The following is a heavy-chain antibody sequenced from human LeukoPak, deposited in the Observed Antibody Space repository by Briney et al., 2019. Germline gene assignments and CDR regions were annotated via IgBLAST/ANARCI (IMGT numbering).Heavy chain of an antibody. J-gene: IGHJ4*02. CDR3: AKDSSANY. CDR1: GFTFSTSW. D-gene: IGHD3-10*01. CDR2: IKQDGSEK. Sequence: GGSLRLSCEASGFTFSTSWMSWVRQAPGKGLEWVANIKQDGSEKYYVDSVKDRFTISRDNAKNSLYLQMNSLRAEDTAVYYCAKDSSANYWGQGTLVTVSS. V-gene: IGHV3-7*04.